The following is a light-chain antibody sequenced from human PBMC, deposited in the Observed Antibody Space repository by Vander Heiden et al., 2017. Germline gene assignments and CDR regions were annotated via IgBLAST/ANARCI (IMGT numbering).Light chain of an antibody. CDR3: QAWDSSALYV. J-gene: IGLJ1*01. Sequence: SYELTQPPSVSVSPGQTASITCSGDKLGDKYACWYQQKPAQSPVLVIYQDSTRPAGIPARFSGSNSGNTATLTISGTQAMDEADYYCQAWDSSALYVFGTGTKVTVL. CDR2: QDS. CDR1: KLGDKY. V-gene: IGLV3-1*01.